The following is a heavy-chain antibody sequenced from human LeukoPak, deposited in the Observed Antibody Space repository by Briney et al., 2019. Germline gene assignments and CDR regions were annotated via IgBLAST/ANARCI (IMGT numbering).Heavy chain of an antibody. CDR2: IYTSGST. CDR3: AREAWYQLLNIYWYFDL. Sequence: SETLSLTCTVSGGSISSYYWSWIRQPAGKGLEWIGRIYTSGSTNYNPSLKSRVTMSVDTSKNQFSLKLSSVTAADTAVYYCAREAWYQLLNIYWYFDLWGRGTLVTVSS. CDR1: GGSISSYY. J-gene: IGHJ2*01. D-gene: IGHD2-2*01. V-gene: IGHV4-4*07.